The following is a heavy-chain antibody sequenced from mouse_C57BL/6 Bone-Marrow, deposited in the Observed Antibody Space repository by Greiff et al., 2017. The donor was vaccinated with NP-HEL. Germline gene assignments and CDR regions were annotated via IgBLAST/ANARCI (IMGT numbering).Heavy chain of an antibody. CDR1: GYTFTSYW. Sequence: QVQLQQPGAELVMPGASVKLSCKASGYTFTSYWMHWVKQRPGQGLEWIGEIDPSDSYTNYNQKFKGKSTLTVDKSSSTASMQLSSLTSEDSAVYYCARGGLYAMDYWGQGTSVTVSS. J-gene: IGHJ4*01. V-gene: IGHV1-69*01. CDR2: IDPSDSYT. CDR3: ARGGLYAMDY.